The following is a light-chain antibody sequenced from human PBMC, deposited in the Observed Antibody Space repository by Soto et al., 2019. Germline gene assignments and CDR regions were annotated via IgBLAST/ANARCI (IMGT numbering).Light chain of an antibody. CDR2: DAS. J-gene: IGKJ4*01. Sequence: EIVLTQSPGTLSLSPGERATLSCRASQTISDNLAWYQQRPGQSPRLLIYDASNRAPGIPARFSGSGSGTDFILTINSLEPEDFAVYYCHQRSNWPLTFGGGTKVDIK. V-gene: IGKV3-11*01. CDR1: QTISDN. CDR3: HQRSNWPLT.